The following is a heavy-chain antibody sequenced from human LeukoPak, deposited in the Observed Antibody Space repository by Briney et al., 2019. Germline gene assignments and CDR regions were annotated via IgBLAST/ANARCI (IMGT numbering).Heavy chain of an antibody. V-gene: IGHV3-30*03. Sequence: GGSLRLSCAASGFTFSSYGMHWVRQAPGKGLEWVAVISYDGSNKYYADSVKGRFTISRDNSKNTLYLQMNSLRAEDTAVYYCARGAHIVVVTGAFDIWGQGTMVTVSS. CDR3: ARGAHIVVVTGAFDI. J-gene: IGHJ3*02. CDR1: GFTFSSYG. D-gene: IGHD2-21*02. CDR2: ISYDGSNK.